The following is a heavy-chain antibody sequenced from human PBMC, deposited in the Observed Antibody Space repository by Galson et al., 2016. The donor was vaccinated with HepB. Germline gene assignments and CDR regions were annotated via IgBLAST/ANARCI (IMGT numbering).Heavy chain of an antibody. Sequence: SLRLSCAASGFSFSDYFMAWIRQAPGKGLEWVSYISTLATSTNYADSLRGRFIMSRDNARKLLFLELTNVKVQDTATYYCARRGGDFYGMDVWGPGTTVIVSS. CDR2: ISTLATST. CDR1: GFSFSDYF. V-gene: IGHV3-11*03. CDR3: ARRGGDFYGMDV. J-gene: IGHJ6*02. D-gene: IGHD3-16*01.